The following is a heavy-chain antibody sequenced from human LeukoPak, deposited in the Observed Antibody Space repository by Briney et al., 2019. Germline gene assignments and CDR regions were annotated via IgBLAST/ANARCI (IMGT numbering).Heavy chain of an antibody. CDR3: ARHPYSGSYHFDY. D-gene: IGHD1-26*01. CDR1: GYTFTNYG. Sequence: ASIKVSCKASGYTFTNYGFSWVRQAPGQGLEWMGWISTYSGNTNYAQQVQGRVTMTSDTSTSTVYMELRRLTSDDTAVYYCARHPYSGSYHFDYWGQGTLVTVSS. CDR2: ISTYSGNT. J-gene: IGHJ4*02. V-gene: IGHV1-18*04.